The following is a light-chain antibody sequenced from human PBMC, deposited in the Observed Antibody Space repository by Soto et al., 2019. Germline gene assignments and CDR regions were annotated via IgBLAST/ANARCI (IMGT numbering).Light chain of an antibody. CDR2: TTS. J-gene: IGKJ3*01. Sequence: PGERATLSCTASESVTSSCLAWYQRKPGQAPRLLIHTTSTRATDIPDRFSGSGSGTDFTLTISRLEQEDFAVYYCQQCGGSPLFSFGPGTRVYI. CDR3: QQCGGSPLFS. CDR1: ESVTSSC. V-gene: IGKV3-20*01.